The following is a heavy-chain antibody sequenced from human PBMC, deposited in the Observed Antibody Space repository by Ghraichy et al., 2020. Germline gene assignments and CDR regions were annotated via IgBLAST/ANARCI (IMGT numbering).Heavy chain of an antibody. V-gene: IGHV3-23*01. CDR3: AKLSCYYGSGSPDY. CDR2: ISGSGGST. J-gene: IGHJ4*02. Sequence: GESLNISCAASGFTFSSYAMSWVRQAPGKGLEWVSAISGSGGSTYYADSVKGRFTISRDNSKNTLYLQMNSLRAEDTAVYYCAKLSCYYGSGSPDYWGQGTLVTVSS. D-gene: IGHD3-10*01. CDR1: GFTFSSYA.